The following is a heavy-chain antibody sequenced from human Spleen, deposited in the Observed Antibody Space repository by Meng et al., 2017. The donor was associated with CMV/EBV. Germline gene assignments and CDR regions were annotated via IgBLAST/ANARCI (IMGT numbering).Heavy chain of an antibody. Sequence: ASVKVSCKASGYTFTSYDINWVRQATGQGLEWMGWMNPNSGNTGYAQKFQGRVTMTRNTSISTAYMELSSLRSEDTAVYYCASSCSSTSCYTSGGTFDYWGQGTLVTVSS. J-gene: IGHJ4*02. CDR1: GYTFTSYD. D-gene: IGHD2-2*02. CDR3: ASSCSSTSCYTSGGTFDY. V-gene: IGHV1-8*01. CDR2: MNPNSGNT.